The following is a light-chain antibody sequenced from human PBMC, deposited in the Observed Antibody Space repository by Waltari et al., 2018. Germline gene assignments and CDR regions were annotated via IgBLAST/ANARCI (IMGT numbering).Light chain of an antibody. CDR2: EVS. CDR1: SSDVGSYNL. Sequence: QSALTQPASVSGSPGQSITISCTGTSSDVGSYNLVSWYQQVPGKAPKLMIYEVSKRPSVVSNLFSGSKSGNTASLTIAGLQADDEADYYCCSYAGSSTFVVFGGGTKLTVL. V-gene: IGLV2-23*02. CDR3: CSYAGSSTFVV. J-gene: IGLJ2*01.